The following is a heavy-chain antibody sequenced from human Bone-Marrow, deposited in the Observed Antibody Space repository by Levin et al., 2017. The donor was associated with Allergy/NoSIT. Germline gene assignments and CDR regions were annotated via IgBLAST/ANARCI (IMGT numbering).Heavy chain of an antibody. Sequence: ASVKVSCKASGGTFSSYAISWVRQAPGQGLEWMGRIIPILGIANYAQKFQGRVTITADKSTSTAYMELSSLRSEDTAVYYCARDWPAVVPVAPFEREKPERFDYWGQGTLVTVSS. CDR2: IIPILGIA. D-gene: IGHD2-2*01. CDR1: GGTFSSYA. CDR3: ARDWPAVVPVAPFEREKPERFDY. V-gene: IGHV1-69*04. J-gene: IGHJ4*02.